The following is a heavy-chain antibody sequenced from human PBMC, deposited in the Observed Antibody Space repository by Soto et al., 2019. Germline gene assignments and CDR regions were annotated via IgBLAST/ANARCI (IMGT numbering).Heavy chain of an antibody. CDR1: GFSFSSFV. D-gene: IGHD1-26*01. CDR3: ARWSFLDH. J-gene: IGHJ4*02. CDR2: LSGSDGKT. V-gene: IGHV3-23*01. Sequence: EVQLLESGGRLVQPGGSLRLSCATSGFSFSSFVMSWVRQAPGKGLEWVSSLSGSDGKTYYADSVKGRFSISTDTSKSTLYLEMNGLRAEDTAVYYCARWSFLDHWGQGTRVTVS.